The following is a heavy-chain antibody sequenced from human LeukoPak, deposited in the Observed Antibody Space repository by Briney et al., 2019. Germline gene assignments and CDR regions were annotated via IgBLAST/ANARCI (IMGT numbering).Heavy chain of an antibody. CDR3: VRERIYYGSLAYKERENFDP. J-gene: IGHJ5*02. V-gene: IGHV3-74*01. Sequence: YPGGSLRLSCAGSGFTFSLYWMHWVRHGPGKGLMWVSRLNEDGTTADYADSVKGRFTMSRDNAKGQVFLEMRSLTVEDTAIYFCVRERIYYGSLAYKERENFDPWGRGALVTVSS. CDR1: GFTFSLYW. CDR2: LNEDGTTA. D-gene: IGHD3-22*01.